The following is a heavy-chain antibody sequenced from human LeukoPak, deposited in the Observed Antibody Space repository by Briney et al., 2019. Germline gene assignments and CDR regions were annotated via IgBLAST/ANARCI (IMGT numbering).Heavy chain of an antibody. V-gene: IGHV3-9*01. D-gene: IGHD4-23*01. CDR2: ISWNSGSI. CDR1: GFTFDDYA. Sequence: GGSLRLSCAASGFTFDDYAMHWVRQAPGKGLEWVSGISWNSGSIGYADSVKGRFTISRDNAKNSLYLQMNSLRAEDTAVYYCAKEIHDYGGKGARWGVDYWGQGTLVTVSS. CDR3: AKEIHDYGGKGARWGVDY. J-gene: IGHJ4*02.